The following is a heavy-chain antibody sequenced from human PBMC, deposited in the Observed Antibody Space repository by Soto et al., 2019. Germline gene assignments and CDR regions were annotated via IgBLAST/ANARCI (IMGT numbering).Heavy chain of an antibody. Sequence: EVQLVESGGGLVKPGGSLRLSCAASGFSLSSYSMNWVRQAPGKGLEWVSAISVSGTYLFYAESVRGSFTSSRADAKNSVFLQVNRLRAEATAVYLCAIGLSRPTTVLGLSTLSDSALEFCGRGALVSVPS. V-gene: IGHV3-21*02. CDR2: ISVSGTYL. D-gene: IGHD4-4*01. CDR1: GFSLSSYS. CDR3: AIGLSRPTTVLGLSTLSDSALEF. J-gene: IGHJ2*01.